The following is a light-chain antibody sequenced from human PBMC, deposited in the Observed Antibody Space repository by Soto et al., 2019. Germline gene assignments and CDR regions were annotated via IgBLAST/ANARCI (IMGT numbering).Light chain of an antibody. CDR1: QGVSTN. J-gene: IGKJ5*01. Sequence: EIVLTQSPGTLSLSPGERATLSCRASQGVSTNLAWYQQKAGQAPRLLIYGASTRATGIPARFSGSGSGTDFTLTITRLEPEDFALYYCQQYNNWPHTFGQGTRLEIK. V-gene: IGKV3-15*01. CDR2: GAS. CDR3: QQYNNWPHT.